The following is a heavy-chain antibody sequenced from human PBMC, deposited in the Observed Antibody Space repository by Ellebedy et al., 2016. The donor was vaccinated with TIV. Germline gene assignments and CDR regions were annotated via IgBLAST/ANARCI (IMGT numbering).Heavy chain of an antibody. CDR2: ISDSGGST. V-gene: IGHV3-23*01. D-gene: IGHD3-16*01. J-gene: IGHJ3*02. Sequence: PGGSLRLSCAASGFTFRSYAMSWVRQAPGKGLEWVSFISDSGGSTYYADSVKGRLTISRDNSKNTLYLQMNSLRAEDTAVYYCAKRRFRGVMDAFDIWGQGTMVTVSS. CDR3: AKRRFRGVMDAFDI. CDR1: GFTFRSYA.